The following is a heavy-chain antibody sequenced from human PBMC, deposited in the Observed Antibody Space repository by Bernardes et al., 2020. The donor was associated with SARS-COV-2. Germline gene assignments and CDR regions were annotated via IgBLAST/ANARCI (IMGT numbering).Heavy chain of an antibody. D-gene: IGHD5-12*01. CDR3: ARRYSGYDMFNWFDS. V-gene: IGHV4-39*01. Sequence: SEPLSLTCAVPGASIRSNKDYWAWIRQSPGKGLEWIGTIYYTKTIYYNPSLKSRVTISVDTSKNQLSLSLSSVTAADTAVYYCARRYSGYDMFNWFDSWGQGAQITVSS. CDR2: IYYTKTI. J-gene: IGHJ5*01. CDR1: GASIRSNKDY.